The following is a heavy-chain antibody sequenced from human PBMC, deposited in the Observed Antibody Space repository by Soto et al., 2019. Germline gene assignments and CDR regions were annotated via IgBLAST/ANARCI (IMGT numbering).Heavy chain of an antibody. CDR2: IFYSGST. J-gene: IGHJ6*02. D-gene: IGHD2-21*02. CDR1: GGSISSYY. Sequence: PSETLSLTCTVSGGSISSYYWSWIRQPPGKGLEWIGHIFYSGSTEYNPSLKSRVTISVDMSKTQFSLKLSSVTAADTAVYYCARDSKKVTWYYGMEVWGQGTTVTSP. V-gene: IGHV4-59*01. CDR3: ARDSKKVTWYYGMEV.